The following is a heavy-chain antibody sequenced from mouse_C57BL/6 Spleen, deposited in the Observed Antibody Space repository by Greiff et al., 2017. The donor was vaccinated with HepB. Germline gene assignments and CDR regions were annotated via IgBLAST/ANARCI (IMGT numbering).Heavy chain of an antibody. V-gene: IGHV1-82*01. CDR2: IYPGDGDT. Sequence: VQLQQSGPELVKPGASVKISCKASGYAFSSSWMNWVKQRPGKGLEWIGRIYPGDGDTNYNGKFKGKATLTANKSSSTAYRQLSSLTSEDAAVYFVAGPGTTLFDYWGQGTTLTVSS. CDR3: AGPGTTLFDY. D-gene: IGHD4-1*01. CDR1: GYAFSSSW. J-gene: IGHJ2*01.